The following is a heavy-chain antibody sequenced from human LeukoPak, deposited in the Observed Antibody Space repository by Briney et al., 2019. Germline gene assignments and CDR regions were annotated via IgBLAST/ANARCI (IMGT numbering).Heavy chain of an antibody. CDR3: ARDYSRGSSGYYGVRYFDY. V-gene: IGHV1-46*01. CDR1: GYTFTSYY. D-gene: IGHD3-22*01. CDR2: INPSGGST. J-gene: IGHJ4*02. Sequence: ASVKVSCKASGYTFTSYYMHWVRQAPGQGLEWMGIINPSGGSTSYAQKFQGRVTMTRDTSASTVYMELSSLRSEDTAVYYCARDYSRGSSGYYGVRYFDYWGQGTLVTVSS.